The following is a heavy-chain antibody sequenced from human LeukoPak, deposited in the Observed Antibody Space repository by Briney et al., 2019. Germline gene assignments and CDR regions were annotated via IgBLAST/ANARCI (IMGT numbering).Heavy chain of an antibody. CDR1: GFTSSSYE. CDR3: ARDRETAPWYFDL. D-gene: IGHD5-18*01. Sequence: GGSLRLSCAASGFTSSSYEMNWVRQAPGKGLEWVSYISSSGSTIYYADSVKGRFTISRDNAKNSLYLQMNSLRAEDTAVYYCARDRETAPWYFDLWGRGTLVTVSS. J-gene: IGHJ2*01. V-gene: IGHV3-48*03. CDR2: ISSSGSTI.